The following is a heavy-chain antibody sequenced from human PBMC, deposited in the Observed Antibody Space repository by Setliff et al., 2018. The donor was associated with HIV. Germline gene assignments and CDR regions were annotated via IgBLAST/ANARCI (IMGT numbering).Heavy chain of an antibody. CDR1: GGTFSIYA. CDR2: IIPILGMS. CDR3: ARGSMIAHYYYYGMDV. Sequence: GASVKVSCKASGGTFSIYAISWVRQAPGQGLEWMGGIIPILGMSIYAQKFQGRVTITADESTSTAYMELSSLRSEDTAVYYCARGSMIAHYYYYGMDVWGQGTTVTVSS. J-gene: IGHJ6*02. V-gene: IGHV1-69*10. D-gene: IGHD3-22*01.